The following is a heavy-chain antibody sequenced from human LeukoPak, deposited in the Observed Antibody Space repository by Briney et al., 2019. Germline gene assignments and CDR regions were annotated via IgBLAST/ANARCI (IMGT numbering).Heavy chain of an antibody. CDR1: GGTFSSYA. D-gene: IGHD6-13*01. CDR3: ARDGIAAAGTDYCYYGMDV. J-gene: IGHJ6*04. CDR2: IIPIFGTA. Sequence: RRASVKVSCKASGGTFSSYAISWVRRAPGQGLEWMGGIIPIFGTANYAQKFQGRVTITADESTSTAYMELSSLRSEDTAVYYCARDGIAAAGTDYCYYGMDVWGKGTTVTVSS. V-gene: IGHV1-69*13.